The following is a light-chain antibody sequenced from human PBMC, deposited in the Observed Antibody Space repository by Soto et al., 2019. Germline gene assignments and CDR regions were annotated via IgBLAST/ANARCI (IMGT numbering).Light chain of an antibody. CDR2: EVT. V-gene: IGLV2-8*01. CDR1: NSDIGGDNY. CDR3: SSFTGSNNYIV. Sequence: QSVLTQPPSASGFPGQSVTISCTGPNSDIGGDNYVSWYHRQPGRAPKLIIYEVTERPSGVPGRFSGSKSGDTASLTVTGLQAEDEGEYYCSSFTGSNNYIVFGGGTKVTVL. J-gene: IGLJ3*02.